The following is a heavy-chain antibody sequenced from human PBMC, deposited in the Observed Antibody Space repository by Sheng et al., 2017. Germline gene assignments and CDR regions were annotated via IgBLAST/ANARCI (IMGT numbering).Heavy chain of an antibody. CDR2: IIPILGIA. CDR1: GGTFSSYT. D-gene: IGHD3-9*01. V-gene: IGHV1-69*02. J-gene: IGHJ4*02. Sequence: QVQLVQSGAEVKKPGSSVKVSCKASGGTFSSYTISWVRQAPGQGLEWMGRIIPILGIANYAQKFQGRVTITADKSTSTAYMELSSLRSEDTAVYYCAARPDSDYDILTGSLRYWGQGTLVTVSS. CDR3: AARPDSDYDILTGSLRY.